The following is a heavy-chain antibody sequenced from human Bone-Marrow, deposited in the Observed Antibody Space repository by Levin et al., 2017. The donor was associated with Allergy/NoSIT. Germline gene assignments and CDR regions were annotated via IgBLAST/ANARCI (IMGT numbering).Heavy chain of an antibody. V-gene: IGHV4-30-4*01. D-gene: IGHD1-26*01. CDR2: IYYSGST. CDR3: ARGRLSSGVLYYYYYYYMDV. Sequence: SQTLSLTCTVSGGSISSGDYYWSWIRQPPGKGLEWIGYIYYSGSTYYNPSLKSRVTISVDTSKNQFSLKLSSVTAADTAVYYCARGRLSSGVLYYYYYYYMDVWGKGTTVTVSS. CDR1: GGSISSGDYY. J-gene: IGHJ6*03.